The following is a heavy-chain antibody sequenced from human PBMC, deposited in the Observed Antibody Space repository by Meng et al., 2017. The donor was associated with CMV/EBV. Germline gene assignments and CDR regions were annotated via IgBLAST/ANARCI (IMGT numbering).Heavy chain of an antibody. CDR2: ISGSGGST. Sequence: GESLKISCAAFGFTFSSYAMSWVRQAPGKGLEWVSAISGSGGSTYYADSVKGRFTISRDNSKNTLYLQMNSLRAEDTAVYYCAKPTYCGGDCYWALFDYWGQGTLVTVSS. CDR3: AKPTYCGGDCYWALFDY. V-gene: IGHV3-23*01. J-gene: IGHJ4*02. CDR1: GFTFSSYA. D-gene: IGHD2-21*01.